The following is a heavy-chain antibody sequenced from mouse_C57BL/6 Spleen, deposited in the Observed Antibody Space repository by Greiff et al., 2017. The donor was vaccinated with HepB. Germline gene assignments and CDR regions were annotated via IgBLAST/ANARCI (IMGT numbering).Heavy chain of an antibody. D-gene: IGHD2-4*01. CDR3: ARGIYYDYDVAMDY. V-gene: IGHV3-6*01. CDR2: ISYDGSN. Sequence: EVQLQQSGPGLVEPSQSLSLTCSVTGYSITSGYYWNWIRQFPGNKLEWMGYISYDGSNNYNPSLKNRISITRDTSKNPFFLKLNSVTTEDTATYYCARGIYYDYDVAMDYWGQGTSVTVSS. J-gene: IGHJ4*01. CDR1: GYSITSGYY.